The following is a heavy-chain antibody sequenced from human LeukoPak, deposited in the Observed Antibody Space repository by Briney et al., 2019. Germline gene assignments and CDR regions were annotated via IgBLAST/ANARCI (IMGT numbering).Heavy chain of an antibody. CDR2: IYHSGST. D-gene: IGHD3-10*01. J-gene: IGHJ5*02. CDR1: GGSISSSNW. Sequence: PSGTLSLTCAVSGGSISSSNWWSWVRQPPGKGLEWIGEIYHSGSTNYNPSLKSRVTISVDKSKNQFSLKLSSVTAADTAVYYCAREGLLWFGELSRWFDPWGQGTLVTV. CDR3: AREGLLWFGELSRWFDP. V-gene: IGHV4-4*02.